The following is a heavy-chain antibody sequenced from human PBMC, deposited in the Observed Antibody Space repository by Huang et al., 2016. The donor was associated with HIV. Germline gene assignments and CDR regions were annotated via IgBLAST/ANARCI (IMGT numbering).Heavy chain of an antibody. D-gene: IGHD3-10*01. CDR1: GGSIRSDNYY. CDR3: ARLPGSITMIRGVITDPY. J-gene: IGHJ4*02. V-gene: IGHV4-39*01. Sequence: QLQLQESGPGLVKPSETLSLTCPVSGGSIRSDNYYWGWIRQPPGKGLEWIGSIYYSGSTYYNPSLKVRVTITVDTAKNQFSLKMRSVTAADTAVYYCARLPGSITMIRGVITDPYWGQGTLVTVSS. CDR2: IYYSGST.